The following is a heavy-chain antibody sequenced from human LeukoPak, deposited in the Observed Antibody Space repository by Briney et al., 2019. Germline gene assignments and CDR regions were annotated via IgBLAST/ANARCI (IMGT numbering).Heavy chain of an antibody. CDR3: AASVAAAGRGY. V-gene: IGHV4-61*02. CDR2: IYTSGST. CDR1: GGSISSGSYY. Sequence: PSETLSLTCTVYGGSISSGSYYWNWIRQPAGKGLEWIGRIYTSGSTNYNPPLKSRVTISVDTSKNQFSLKLSSVTAADTAVYYCAASVAAAGRGYWGQGTLVTVSS. D-gene: IGHD6-13*01. J-gene: IGHJ4*02.